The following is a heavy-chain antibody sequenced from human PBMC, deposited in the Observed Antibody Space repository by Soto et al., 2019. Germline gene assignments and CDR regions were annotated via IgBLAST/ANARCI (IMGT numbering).Heavy chain of an antibody. V-gene: IGHV3-66*01. D-gene: IGHD3-16*01. CDR3: LGFPNAYDYVF. CDR2: IYSGGRT. J-gene: IGHJ3*01. CDR1: GFTVSSNY. Sequence: EVQLVESGGGLVQPGGSLRLSCAASGFTVSSNYMSWVRQAPGKGLEWVAVIYSGGRTYYADSVKGRFTISRDNSKNTLYLQMNSLRAEDKAVYYCLGFPNAYDYVFCGQGTMVTVSS.